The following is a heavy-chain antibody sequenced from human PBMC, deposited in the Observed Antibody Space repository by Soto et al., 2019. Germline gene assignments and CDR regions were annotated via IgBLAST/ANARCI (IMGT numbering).Heavy chain of an antibody. CDR3: ARRIGGYYTGGYFDY. D-gene: IGHD3-3*01. V-gene: IGHV4-34*01. CDR2: INHSGST. CDR1: GGSFSGYY. Sequence: ETLSLTCAVYGGSFSGYYWSWIRQPPGKGLEWIGEINHSGSTNNNPSLKSRVTISVDTSKNQFSLKLSSVTAADTAVYYCARRIGGYYTGGYFDYWGQGTLVTVAS. J-gene: IGHJ4*02.